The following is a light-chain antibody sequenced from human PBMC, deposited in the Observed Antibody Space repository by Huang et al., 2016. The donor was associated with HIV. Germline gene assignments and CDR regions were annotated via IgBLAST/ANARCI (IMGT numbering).Light chain of an antibody. Sequence: EIVLTQSPDTLSLSPGEGATLSCRASQSVSSNSLAWYQQKPGQAPRLLTYAASSRATGIPDRFSGSGSGTDFILTISRLEPEDFALYYCQHYGGSSYTFGQGTKLEIK. V-gene: IGKV3-20*01. CDR1: QSVSSNS. J-gene: IGKJ2*01. CDR2: AAS. CDR3: QHYGGSSYT.